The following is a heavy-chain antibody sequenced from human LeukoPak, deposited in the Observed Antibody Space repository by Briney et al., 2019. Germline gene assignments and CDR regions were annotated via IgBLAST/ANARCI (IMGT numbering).Heavy chain of an antibody. V-gene: IGHV4-34*01. CDR1: GGSFSGYY. CDR2: INHSGST. CDR3: ARGNLFGLDY. J-gene: IGHJ4*02. Sequence: PSETLSLTCAVYGGSFSGYYWSWIRQPPGKGLEWIGEINHSGSTNYNPSLKSRVTISVDTSKNQFSLKLSSVTAADTDVYYCARGNLFGLDYWGQGTLVTVSS. D-gene: IGHD3/OR15-3a*01.